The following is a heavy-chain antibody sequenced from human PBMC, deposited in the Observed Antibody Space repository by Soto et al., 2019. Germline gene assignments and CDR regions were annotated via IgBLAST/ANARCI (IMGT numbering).Heavy chain of an antibody. D-gene: IGHD6-6*01. Sequence: GASVKVSCKASGYTFTGYFIHWVRQAPGQGLEWMGWINPNSGATKYAQKFQGRVTMTRDTSINTAHMELSSLRSDDTAVYYCARGGGTTLVPLPWGQGTLVTVSS. J-gene: IGHJ5*02. CDR1: GYTFTGYF. CDR2: INPNSGAT. V-gene: IGHV1-2*02. CDR3: ARGGGTTLVPLP.